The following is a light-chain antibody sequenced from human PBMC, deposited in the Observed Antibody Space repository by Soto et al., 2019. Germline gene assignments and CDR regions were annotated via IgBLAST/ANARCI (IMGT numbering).Light chain of an antibody. CDR3: QQYGNSPIT. CDR2: GTS. J-gene: IGKJ5*01. Sequence: EVFLTQSPFTRSLSRVEIATLSCRASERIYSAYLGWYQQKPGQAPRLLIYGTSSRATGIPDRFSGSGSGTDFTLTISRLEPEDFAVYYCQQYGNSPITFGQGTRLEI. CDR1: ERIYSAY. V-gene: IGKV3-20*01.